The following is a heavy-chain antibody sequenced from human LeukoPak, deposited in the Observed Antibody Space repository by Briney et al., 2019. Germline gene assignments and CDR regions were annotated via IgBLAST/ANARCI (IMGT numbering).Heavy chain of an antibody. D-gene: IGHD3-9*01. J-gene: IGHJ4*02. CDR2: IYISGST. CDR1: GGSISSGSYY. Sequence: PSETLSLTCTVSGGSISSGSYYWSWIRQPAGKGLEWIGRIYISGSTNYNPSLRSRAPLSVDTSKNQFSLKPSSVTAADTAVYYCVIDDILTGPGVDWGQGTLVTVSS. V-gene: IGHV4-61*02. CDR3: VIDDILTGPGVD.